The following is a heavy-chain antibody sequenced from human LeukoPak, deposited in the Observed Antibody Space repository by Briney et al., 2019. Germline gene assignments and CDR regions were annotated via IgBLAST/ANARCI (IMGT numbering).Heavy chain of an antibody. CDR1: RFTFSSYS. CDR2: IISSSSSI. D-gene: IGHD6-13*01. J-gene: IGHJ1*01. V-gene: IGHV3-21*01. CDR3: ALMRTGRQQLASPSAEYFQH. Sequence: PAESRTLSCVVSRFTFSSYSMKCVRPPPGKGLEWVSSIISSSSSIYNANSVQDRFTISRDNAKNSLYLQMNSQRTEDTAVYYCALMRTGRQQLASPSAEYFQHWGQGTLVTVSS.